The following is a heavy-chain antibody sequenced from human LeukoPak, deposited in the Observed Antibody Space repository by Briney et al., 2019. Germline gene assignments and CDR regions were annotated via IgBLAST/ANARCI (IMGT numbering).Heavy chain of an antibody. CDR1: GYSFTAYG. CDR3: ARDTALTTIVGGPGY. D-gene: IGHD2-15*01. CDR2: ISAYNGNT. J-gene: IGHJ4*02. Sequence: GASVKVSCKASGYSFTAYGITWMRQAPGQGLEWMGWISAYNGNTHYAERLQDRVTMTTDTSTSTAYMELRSLGSDDTAIYYCARDTALTTIVGGPGYWGQGTLVIVSS. V-gene: IGHV1-18*01.